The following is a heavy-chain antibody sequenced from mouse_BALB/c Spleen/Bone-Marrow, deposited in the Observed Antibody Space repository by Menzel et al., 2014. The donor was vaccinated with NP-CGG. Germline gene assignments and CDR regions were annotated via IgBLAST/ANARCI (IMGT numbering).Heavy chain of an antibody. J-gene: IGHJ2*01. CDR2: ISSGGTYT. CDR1: GFTFXNYG. CDR3: ARRRDYDYFDY. Sequence: EVQLQQSGGDLVKPGGSLKLSCAASGFTFXNYGMSWVRQIPDKRLEWVATISSGGTYTFYPDSVKGRFTISRDNTKNTLTLQMTSLKSEDTATYYCARRRDYDYFDYWGQGTTLTVSS. V-gene: IGHV5-6*01. D-gene: IGHD2-4*01.